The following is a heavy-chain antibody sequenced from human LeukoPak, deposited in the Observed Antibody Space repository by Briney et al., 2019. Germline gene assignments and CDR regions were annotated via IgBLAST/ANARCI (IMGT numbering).Heavy chain of an antibody. V-gene: IGHV4-61*05. Sequence: PSETLSLTCTVSGASITSSNYYWLWLRQPPGKGLEWIGYIYYSGSTNYNPSLKSRVTISVDTSKNQFSLKLSSVTAADTAVYYCASTNGVGYGDYASPVSYYYYGMDVWGQGTTVTVSS. D-gene: IGHD4-17*01. CDR2: IYYSGST. J-gene: IGHJ6*02. CDR1: GASITSSNYY. CDR3: ASTNGVGYGDYASPVSYYYYGMDV.